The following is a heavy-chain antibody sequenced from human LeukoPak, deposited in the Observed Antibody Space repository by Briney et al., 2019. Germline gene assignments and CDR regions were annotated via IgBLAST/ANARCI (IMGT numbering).Heavy chain of an antibody. J-gene: IGHJ2*01. CDR1: GGSVSSYY. Sequence: SETLSLTCTVSGGSVSSYYWSWIRQPPGKGLEWIGYIYYSGSTNYNPSLKSRVTISVDTSKNQFSLKLSSVTAADTAVYYCARGPNIVVVTVSYRYFDLWGRGTLVTVSS. CDR2: IYYSGST. V-gene: IGHV4-59*02. CDR3: ARGPNIVVVTVSYRYFDL. D-gene: IGHD2-21*02.